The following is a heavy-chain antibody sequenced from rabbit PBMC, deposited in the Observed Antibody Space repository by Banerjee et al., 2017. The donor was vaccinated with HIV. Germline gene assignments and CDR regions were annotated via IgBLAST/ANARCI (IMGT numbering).Heavy chain of an antibody. J-gene: IGHJ4*01. CDR1: GFSFSSYYY. V-gene: IGHV1S45*01. CDR2: ISVGGSDRS. CDR3: ARVFGGNDL. Sequence: QEQLEESGGDLVKPEGSLTLTCTASGFSFSSYYYMCWVRQAPGKGLEWIACISVGGSDRSYYANWAKGRFTISETSSTTVTLQMTSLTAADTATYFCARVFGGNDLWGQGTLVTVS. D-gene: IGHD5-1*01.